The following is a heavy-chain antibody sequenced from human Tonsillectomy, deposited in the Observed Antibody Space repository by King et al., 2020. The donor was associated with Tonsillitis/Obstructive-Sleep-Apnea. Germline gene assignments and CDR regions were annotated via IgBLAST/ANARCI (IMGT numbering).Heavy chain of an antibody. V-gene: IGHV7-4-1*02. CDR1: GYTFTSYA. CDR2: INTNTGNP. J-gene: IGHJ4*02. D-gene: IGHD3-22*01. CDR3: VRGWRDYYDSSGYHPVDY. Sequence: QLVQSGSELKKPGASVKVSCKASGYTFTSYAMNWVRQAPGQGLEWMGWINTNTGNPTYAQGFTGRFVFSLDTSVSTAYLQISSLKAEDTAVYYCVRGWRDYYDSSGYHPVDYRGQGTLVTVSS.